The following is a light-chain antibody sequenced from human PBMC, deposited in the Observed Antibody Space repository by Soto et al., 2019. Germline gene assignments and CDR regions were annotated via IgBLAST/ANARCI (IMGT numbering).Light chain of an antibody. CDR3: GTWDSSLSAYV. J-gene: IGLJ1*01. CDR1: SSNIGSNY. CDR2: GNN. V-gene: IGLV1-51*01. Sequence: VLTQPPSVSAAPGQKVTISCSGSSSNIGSNYVSWYQQLPGTAPKLLIYGNNKRPSGIPDRFSGSKSGTSATLGITGLQTGDEADYYCGTWDSSLSAYVFGTGTKVTVL.